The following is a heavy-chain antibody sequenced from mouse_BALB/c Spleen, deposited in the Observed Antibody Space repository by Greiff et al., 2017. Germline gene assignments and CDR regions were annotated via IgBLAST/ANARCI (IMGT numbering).Heavy chain of an antibody. Sequence: SGAELAKPGASVKMSCKASGYTFTSYWMHWVKQRPGQGLEWIGYINPSTGYTEYNQKFKDKATLTADKSSSTAYMQLSSLTSEDSAVYYCAREKSLYAMDYWGQGTSVTVSS. CDR2: INPSTGYT. V-gene: IGHV1-7*01. CDR3: AREKSLYAMDY. CDR1: GYTFTSYW. J-gene: IGHJ4*01.